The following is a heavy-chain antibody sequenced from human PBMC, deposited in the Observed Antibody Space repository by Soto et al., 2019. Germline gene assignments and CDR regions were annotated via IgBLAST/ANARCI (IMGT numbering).Heavy chain of an antibody. J-gene: IGHJ6*03. V-gene: IGHV4-39*01. CDR3: ARHYGSGSYYKPLSPYYYYMDV. Sequence: SETLSLTCTVSGGSISSSGYYWGWIRQPPGKGLEWIGSIYYSGSTYYNPSLKSRVTISVDTSKNQFSLKLSSVTAADTAVYYCARHYGSGSYYKPLSPYYYYMDVWGKGTTVTVSS. D-gene: IGHD3-10*01. CDR2: IYYSGST. CDR1: GGSISSSGYY.